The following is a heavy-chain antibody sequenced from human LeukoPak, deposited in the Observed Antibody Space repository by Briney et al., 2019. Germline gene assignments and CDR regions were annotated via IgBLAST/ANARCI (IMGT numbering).Heavy chain of an antibody. CDR3: ARAHNWKYGSFDF. CDR1: GFTFSDSW. J-gene: IGHJ4*02. CDR2: INRDGSEK. D-gene: IGHD1-7*01. Sequence: GGALRLSCAASGFTFSDSWMSWVRQAPGKGLEWVANINRDGSEKYYVDSVRGRSTISRDNAKNSLHLQMNSLRAEDTAVYYCARAHNWKYGSFDFWGQGTLVTVSS. V-gene: IGHV3-7*01.